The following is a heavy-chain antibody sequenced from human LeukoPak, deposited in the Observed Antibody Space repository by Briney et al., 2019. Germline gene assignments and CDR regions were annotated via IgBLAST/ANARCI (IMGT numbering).Heavy chain of an antibody. Sequence: SETLSLTCIMSGGSISSGGHPWRWIRQAPGKGLEWIGYIYDSGSTFYNPSLKSRVTMSIDRSNNQFSLKLSSVTAADTAVYYCARESNINNWFDLWGQGTLVTVSS. CDR2: IYDSGST. D-gene: IGHD2/OR15-2a*01. CDR3: ARESNINNWFDL. CDR1: GGSISSGGHP. V-gene: IGHV4-30-2*01. J-gene: IGHJ5*02.